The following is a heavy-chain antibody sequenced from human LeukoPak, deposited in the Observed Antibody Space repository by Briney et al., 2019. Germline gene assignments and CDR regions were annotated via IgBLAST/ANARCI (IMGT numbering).Heavy chain of an antibody. J-gene: IGHJ5*02. CDR2: IRGSGGST. CDR1: GFIVNSYV. CDR3: AKSRVAVAAPRNWFDP. Sequence: GGSLRLSCAASGFIVNSYVMSWVRQAPGKGLEWVSLIRGSGGSTYYADSVKGRFTISRDNSNNTLYLQMNSLRVEDTAVYYCAKSRVAVAAPRNWFDPWGQGTLVTVSS. V-gene: IGHV3-23*01. D-gene: IGHD6-19*01.